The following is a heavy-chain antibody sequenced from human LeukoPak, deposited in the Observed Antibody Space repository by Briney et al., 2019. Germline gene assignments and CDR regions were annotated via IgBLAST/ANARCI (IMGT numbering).Heavy chain of an antibody. V-gene: IGHV4-31*03. Sequence: TSETLSLTCSVSGGFITRGGYYWRWIRRHRGKGLEGIGYIYYSGRTYYNPSLKSRVSMSVDTSENQFSLKLRYGCGAGSVLYYCAREPAGGNEAFDIWGQGTMVSVSS. J-gene: IGHJ3*02. CDR3: AREPAGGNEAFDI. CDR2: IYYSGRT. CDR1: GGFITRGGYY. D-gene: IGHD4-23*01.